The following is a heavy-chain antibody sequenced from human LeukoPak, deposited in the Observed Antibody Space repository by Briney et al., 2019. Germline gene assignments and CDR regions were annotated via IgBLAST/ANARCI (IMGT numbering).Heavy chain of an antibody. J-gene: IGHJ4*02. V-gene: IGHV3-49*04. CDR1: GFTFGDYA. Sequence: SLRLSCTASGFTFGDYAMSWVRQAPGKGLEWVGFIRSKAYGGTTEYAASVKGRFTISRDDSKSIAYLQMNSLRAEDTAVYYCAREGRGYSGYGYYWGQGTLVTVSS. CDR2: IRSKAYGGTT. D-gene: IGHD5-12*01. CDR3: AREGRGYSGYGYY.